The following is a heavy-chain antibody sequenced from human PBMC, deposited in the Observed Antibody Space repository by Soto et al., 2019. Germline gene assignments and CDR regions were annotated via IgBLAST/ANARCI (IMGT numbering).Heavy chain of an antibody. Sequence: GASVKVSCKASGYTFTRYYMHWVRQAPGQRLEWMGRINPSDGSTSYAQNFQGRVTITRDTSTSTAYMELNSLRSEDTAVYYCARSTTSCYSLCWFDPWGQGTLVTVSS. CDR2: INPSDGST. CDR1: GYTFTRYY. J-gene: IGHJ5*02. D-gene: IGHD2-2*02. CDR3: ARSTTSCYSLCWFDP. V-gene: IGHV1-46*01.